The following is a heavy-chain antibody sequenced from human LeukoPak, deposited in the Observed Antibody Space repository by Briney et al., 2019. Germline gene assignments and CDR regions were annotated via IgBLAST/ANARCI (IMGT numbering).Heavy chain of an antibody. CDR2: ISYDGSNK. D-gene: IGHD1-26*01. V-gene: IGHV3-30*18. Sequence: AGSLRLSCAASGFTFSNCAMHWVRQAPGKGLGRVSFISYDGSNKYYVDSVKGRFTISRDHFKNTVYLQMGSLRIDDTAVYYCAKGGRVVGAPSDYWGQGTLVTVSS. CDR3: AKGGRVVGAPSDY. CDR1: GFTFSNCA. J-gene: IGHJ4*02.